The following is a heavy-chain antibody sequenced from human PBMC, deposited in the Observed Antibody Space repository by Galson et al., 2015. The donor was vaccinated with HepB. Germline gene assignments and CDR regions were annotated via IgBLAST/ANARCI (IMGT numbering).Heavy chain of an antibody. Sequence: SLRLSCAGSGFTFTSYGMHWVCQAPGKGLEWVALISDDGTNKNYAESVKGRFTISRDNSMNTLLLEMRSLRDEDTAVYYCARSGRVSVEWLLFGGFDIWGQGTMVTVSS. D-gene: IGHD3-3*01. CDR1: GFTFTSYG. V-gene: IGHV3-30*03. CDR2: ISDDGTNK. CDR3: ARSGRVSVEWLLFGGFDI. J-gene: IGHJ3*02.